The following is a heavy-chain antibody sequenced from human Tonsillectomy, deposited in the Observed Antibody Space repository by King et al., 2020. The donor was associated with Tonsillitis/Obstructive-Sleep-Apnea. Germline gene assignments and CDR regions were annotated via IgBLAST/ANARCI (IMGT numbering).Heavy chain of an antibody. D-gene: IGHD5-18*01. CDR3: ATCGSRGYSYGYYYGGNYNFDY. V-gene: IGHV1-24*01. Sequence: VQLVQSGAEVKKPGASVKVSCKVSGYTLTELSMHWVRQAPGKGLEWMGGFDPEDGETIYAQKFQGRVTMTEDTSTDTAYMELSSLRSEDTAVYYCATCGSRGYSYGYYYGGNYNFDYWGQGTLVTVSS. CDR1: GYTLTELS. CDR2: FDPEDGET. J-gene: IGHJ4*02.